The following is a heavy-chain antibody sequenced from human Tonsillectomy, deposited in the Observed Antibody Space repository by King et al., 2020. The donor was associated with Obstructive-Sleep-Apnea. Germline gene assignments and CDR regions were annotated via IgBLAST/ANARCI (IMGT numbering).Heavy chain of an antibody. CDR1: GFTFSRYG. D-gene: IGHD2-21*02. CDR3: AKEEGECGGDCYLFDY. Sequence: VQLVESGGGVVQPGRSLRLSCAASGFTFSRYGMHWVRQAPGKGLEWVAVIRFDGSNQDYADSVKGRFTISRDNSKNTLYLQMNSLRAEDTAVYYCAKEEGECGGDCYLFDYWGQGTLVAVPS. CDR2: IRFDGSNQ. V-gene: IGHV3-30*02. J-gene: IGHJ4*02.